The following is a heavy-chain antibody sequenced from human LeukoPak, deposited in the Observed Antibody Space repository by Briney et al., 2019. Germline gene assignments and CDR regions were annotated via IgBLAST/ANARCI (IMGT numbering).Heavy chain of an antibody. Sequence: PGGSLGLSCAAPGFMFHDYAIHWVRQAPGKGLEWVSLISGDGGSTFYADSVKGRFTISRDNSKNSLYLQMNRLRSDDTALYYCARESESSGWYDYWGQGTLVTVSS. CDR1: GFMFHDYA. D-gene: IGHD6-19*01. J-gene: IGHJ4*02. CDR3: ARESESSGWYDY. CDR2: ISGDGGST. V-gene: IGHV3-43*02.